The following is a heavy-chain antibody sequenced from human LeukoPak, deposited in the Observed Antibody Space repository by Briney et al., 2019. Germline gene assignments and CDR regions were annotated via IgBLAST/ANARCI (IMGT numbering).Heavy chain of an antibody. CDR3: ATGWRFGELESTFDY. D-gene: IGHD3-10*01. J-gene: IGHJ4*02. CDR2: FDPEDGET. Sequence: ASVKVSCKVSGYTLPELSMHWVRQAPGKGREWMGGFDPEDGETIYAQKFQGRVTMTEDTSTDTAYMELGSLRSEGTAVYYCATGWRFGELESTFDYWGEGTLVTVSS. CDR1: GYTLPELS. V-gene: IGHV1-24*01.